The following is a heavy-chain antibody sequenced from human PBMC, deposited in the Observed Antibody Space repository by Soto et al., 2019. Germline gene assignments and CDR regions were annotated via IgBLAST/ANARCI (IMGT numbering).Heavy chain of an antibody. CDR3: AREWLRPDNWFDP. D-gene: IGHD5-12*01. J-gene: IGHJ5*02. CDR2: IYYSGST. V-gene: IGHV4-61*01. CDR1: GGSVCSGSYY. Sequence: PSESLSLTCTVSGGSVCSGSYYWSWIRQPPGKGLEWIGYIYYSGSTNYNPSLKSRVTISVDTSKNQFSLKLSSVTAADTAVYYCAREWLRPDNWFDPWGQGTLVTVSS.